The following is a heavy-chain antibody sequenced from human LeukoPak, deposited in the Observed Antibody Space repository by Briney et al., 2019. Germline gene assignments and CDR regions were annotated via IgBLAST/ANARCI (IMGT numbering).Heavy chain of an antibody. D-gene: IGHD3-10*01. CDR3: TKDPLPQSASYPGDY. CDR2: ISHDGRNE. CDR1: GSTFRTYG. V-gene: IGHV3-30*18. Sequence: PGGSLRLSCAASGSTFRTYGMHWVRQAPGKGLEWVAVISHDGRNEYYADSVKGRFIISRDNSENTLYLQMNSLKPEDAAVYYCTKDPLPQSASYPGDYWGQGTLVTVSS. J-gene: IGHJ4*02.